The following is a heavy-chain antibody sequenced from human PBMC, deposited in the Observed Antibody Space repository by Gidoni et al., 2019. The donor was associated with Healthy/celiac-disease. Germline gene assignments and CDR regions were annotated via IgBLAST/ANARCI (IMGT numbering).Heavy chain of an antibody. Sequence: EVQLLESGGGLVQPGGSLRLSCAASGFTCSSYAMSWVRQAPGKGLECVSAISGSGGSTYYADSVKGRFTISRDNSKNTLYLQMNSLRAEDTAVYYCATHTSTGIWFRDDQVDWFDPWGQGTLVTVSS. CDR1: GFTCSSYA. V-gene: IGHV3-23*01. J-gene: IGHJ5*02. CDR3: ATHTSTGIWFRDDQVDWFDP. CDR2: ISGSGGST. D-gene: IGHD3-10*01.